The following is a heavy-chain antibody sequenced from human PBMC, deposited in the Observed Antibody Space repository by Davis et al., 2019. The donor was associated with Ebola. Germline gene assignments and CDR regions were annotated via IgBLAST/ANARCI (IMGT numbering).Heavy chain of an antibody. V-gene: IGHV3-21*01. CDR1: GFTFSSYS. D-gene: IGHD3-22*01. CDR3: ARDPRYYYDSSGYYSY. Sequence: PGGSLRLSCAASGFTFSSYSMNWVRQAPGKGLEWVSSISSSSSYIYYADSVKGRFTISRDNAKNSLYLQMNSLRAEDTAVYYCARDPRYYYDSSGYYSYWGQGTLVTVSS. CDR2: ISSSSSYI. J-gene: IGHJ4*02.